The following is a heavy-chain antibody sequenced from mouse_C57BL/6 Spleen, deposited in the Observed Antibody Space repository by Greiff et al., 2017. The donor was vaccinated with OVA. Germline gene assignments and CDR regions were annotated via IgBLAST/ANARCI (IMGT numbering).Heavy chain of an antibody. Sequence: VNLVESGPELVKPGASVKISCKASGYAFSSSWMNWVKQRPGKGLEWIGRIYPGDGDTNYNGKFKGKATLTADKSSSTAYMQLSSLTSEDSAVYFCATQTAQATNFDYWGQGTTLTVSS. CDR2: IYPGDGDT. CDR1: GYAFSSSW. J-gene: IGHJ2*01. V-gene: IGHV1-82*01. D-gene: IGHD3-2*02. CDR3: ATQTAQATNFDY.